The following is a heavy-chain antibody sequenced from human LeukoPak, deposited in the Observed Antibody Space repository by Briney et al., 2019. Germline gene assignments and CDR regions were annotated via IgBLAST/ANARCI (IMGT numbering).Heavy chain of an antibody. CDR2: ICTAGT. Sequence: GGSLRLGCAASGFTFRNFAISWVRQTPGKRLECLSSICTAGTDYADSVKGRLTISRDDSKNNLYLQLNSLRVDDTALYYCAKNWGPLHMGGQGTMVTVSS. V-gene: IGHV3-23*03. J-gene: IGHJ3*01. D-gene: IGHD3-16*01. CDR1: GFTFRNFA. CDR3: AKNWGPLHM.